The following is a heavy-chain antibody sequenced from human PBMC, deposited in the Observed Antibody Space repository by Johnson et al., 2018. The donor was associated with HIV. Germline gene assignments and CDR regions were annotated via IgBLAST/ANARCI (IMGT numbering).Heavy chain of an antibody. V-gene: IGHV3-30*18. CDR2: ISYDGSNK. J-gene: IGHJ3*02. Sequence: QVQLVESGGGVVQPGRSLRLSCAASGFTFSSYGMHWVRQAPGKGLEWVAVISYDGSNKYYADSVKGRFTISRDNSKNTLYLQMNSLRAEDTALYYCAKVQLVRTFDAFDIWGQGTMVTVSS. CDR1: GFTFSSYG. CDR3: AKVQLVRTFDAFDI. D-gene: IGHD6-13*01.